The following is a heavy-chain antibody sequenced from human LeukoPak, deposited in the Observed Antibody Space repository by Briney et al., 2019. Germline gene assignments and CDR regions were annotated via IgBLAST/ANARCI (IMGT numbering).Heavy chain of an antibody. Sequence: GESLKISCKGSGYCFTSYWIGWVRQMPGKDLEWMGIIYPDDSDTRYSPSFQGQVTISADNSITTAYLHWSSLKASDTAMYYCARLRLAIHYKRELVFDYRGQGTLVTVSS. V-gene: IGHV5-51*01. CDR1: GYCFTSYW. CDR2: IYPDDSDT. D-gene: IGHD3-10*01. J-gene: IGHJ4*02. CDR3: ARLRLAIHYKRELVFDY.